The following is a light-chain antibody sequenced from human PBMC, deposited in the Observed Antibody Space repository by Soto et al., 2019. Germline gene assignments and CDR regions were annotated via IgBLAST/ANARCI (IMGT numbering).Light chain of an antibody. V-gene: IGKV3-15*01. CDR1: QSVSSN. J-gene: IGKJ2*01. CDR3: QQYNNWPMYT. Sequence: EIVMTQSPATLSVSPGERATLSCRASQSVSSNLDWYQQKSGQAPRLLIYGASTRATGIPARFSGSGSGTDFTLTISSLQSEDFAVYYCQQYNNWPMYTFGQGTNLEIK. CDR2: GAS.